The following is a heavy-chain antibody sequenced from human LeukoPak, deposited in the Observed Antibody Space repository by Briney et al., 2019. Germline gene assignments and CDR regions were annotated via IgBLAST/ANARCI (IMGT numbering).Heavy chain of an antibody. Sequence: GGSLRLSCAASGFTFSSYGMHWVRQAPGKGLEWVAFIRYDGSNKYYADSVKGRFTISRDNSKNTLYLQMNSLRAEDTAVYYCANRYSGSYYSPYYYMDVWGKGTTVTVSS. CDR3: ANRYSGSYYSPYYYMDV. J-gene: IGHJ6*03. CDR1: GFTFSSYG. V-gene: IGHV3-30*02. D-gene: IGHD1-26*01. CDR2: IRYDGSNK.